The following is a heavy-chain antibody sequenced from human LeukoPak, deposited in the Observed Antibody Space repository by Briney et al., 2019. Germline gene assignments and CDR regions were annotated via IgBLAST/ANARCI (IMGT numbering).Heavy chain of an antibody. J-gene: IGHJ4*02. V-gene: IGHV1-18*01. Sequence: ASVKVSCKACGYTFTSYGISWVRQAPGQGLEWMGWISAYNGNTNYAQKLQGRVTMTTDTSTSTAYMELRSLRSDDTAVYYCARGAYYYDSSGYYPTGPFDYWGQGTLVTVSS. CDR3: ARGAYYYDSSGYYPTGPFDY. CDR2: ISAYNGNT. D-gene: IGHD3-22*01. CDR1: GYTFTSYG.